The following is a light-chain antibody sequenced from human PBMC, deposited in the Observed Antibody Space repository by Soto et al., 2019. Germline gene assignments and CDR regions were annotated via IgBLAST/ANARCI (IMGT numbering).Light chain of an antibody. J-gene: IGKJ1*01. CDR3: QQGYTTRWT. CDR1: QNIRSY. CDR2: ATS. V-gene: IGKV1-39*01. Sequence: DIPMTQSPTSLSASVGDRVTITCRASQNIRSYLNWYQQIPGKAPNLLIYATSILHTGVPSRFSGSGTGTDFTLTINGLQPEDFATYYCQQGYTTRWTFGQGTKVEIK.